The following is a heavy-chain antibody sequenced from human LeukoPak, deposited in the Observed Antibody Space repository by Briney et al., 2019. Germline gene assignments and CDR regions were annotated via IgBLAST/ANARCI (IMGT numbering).Heavy chain of an antibody. CDR3: AKDKWELLYLFDP. V-gene: IGHV3-23*01. J-gene: IGHJ5*02. CDR2: ISGSGGST. CDR1: GFTFSSYA. Sequence: GGSLRLSCAASGFTFSSYAMSWVRQAPGKGLEWVSAISGSGGSTYYADSAKGRFTISRDNSKNTLYLQMNSLRAKDTAVYYCAKDKWELLYLFDPWGQGTLVTVSS. D-gene: IGHD1-26*01.